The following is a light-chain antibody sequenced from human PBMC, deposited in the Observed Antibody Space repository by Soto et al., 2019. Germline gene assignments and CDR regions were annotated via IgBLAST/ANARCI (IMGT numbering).Light chain of an antibody. J-gene: IGKJ4*01. CDR1: QDISDY. CDR3: QQYDNLPLT. CDR2: DAS. V-gene: IGKV1-33*01. Sequence: DIQMTQSPSSLSASVGDRLTIACQASQDISDYLNWYQQKPGKPPRLLIYDASNLETGVPSRFSGSGSGTDFTFTISSLQPEDFATYYGQQYDNLPLTFGGGTKVEIK.